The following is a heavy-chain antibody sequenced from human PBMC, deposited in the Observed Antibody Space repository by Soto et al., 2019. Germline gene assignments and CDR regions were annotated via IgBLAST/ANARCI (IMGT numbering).Heavy chain of an antibody. CDR1: GYTFTSYA. CDR3: ARGPTKHLVKPYYYDSSGNFDY. V-gene: IGHV1-3*01. D-gene: IGHD3-22*01. CDR2: INAGNGNT. J-gene: IGHJ4*02. Sequence: ASVKVSCKASGYTFTSYAMHWVRQAPGQRLEWMGWINAGNGNTKYSQKFQGRVTITRDTSASTAYMELSSLRSEDTAVYYCARGPTKHLVKPYYYDSSGNFDYWGQGTLVTVSS.